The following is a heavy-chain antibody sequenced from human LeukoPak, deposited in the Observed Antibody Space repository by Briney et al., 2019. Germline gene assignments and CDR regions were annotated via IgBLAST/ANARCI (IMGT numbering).Heavy chain of an antibody. CDR1: GFTFSSYA. J-gene: IGHJ4*02. Sequence: PGGPLRLSCAASGFTFSSYAMSWVRQAPGKGLEWVSAISGSGGSTYYADSVKGRFTISRDNSKNTLYLQMNSLRAEDTAVYYCGKLGVRGVITPIDYWGQGTLVTVSS. CDR2: ISGSGGST. CDR3: GKLGVRGVITPIDY. V-gene: IGHV3-23*01. D-gene: IGHD3-10*02.